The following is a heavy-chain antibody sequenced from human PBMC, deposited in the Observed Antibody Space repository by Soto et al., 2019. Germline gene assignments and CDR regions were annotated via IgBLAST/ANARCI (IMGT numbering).Heavy chain of an antibody. Sequence: GGSLRLSCTASGFILSNYAMNWVRQAPGKGLEWVSTLSKDGANEHYADSVKGRFTISRDGSKNTLYLQMNNLRAEDTATYFCARGYGSSTWFVAYWGQGILVTVSS. J-gene: IGHJ4*02. CDR3: ARGYGSSTWFVAY. V-gene: IGHV3-23*01. D-gene: IGHD6-13*01. CDR1: GFILSNYA. CDR2: LSKDGANE.